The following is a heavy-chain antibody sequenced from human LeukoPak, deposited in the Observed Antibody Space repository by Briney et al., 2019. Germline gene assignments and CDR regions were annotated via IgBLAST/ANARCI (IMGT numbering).Heavy chain of an antibody. CDR3: ARLDEYSSSSRYYGMDV. D-gene: IGHD6-6*01. Sequence: GASVKVSCKASGGTFSSYGISWVRQAPGQGLEWMGGIIPIFGTANYAQKFQGRVTITADESTSTAYMELSSLRSEDTAVYYCARLDEYSSSSRYYGMDVWGQGTTVNVSS. V-gene: IGHV1-69*13. CDR2: IIPIFGTA. J-gene: IGHJ6*02. CDR1: GGTFSSYG.